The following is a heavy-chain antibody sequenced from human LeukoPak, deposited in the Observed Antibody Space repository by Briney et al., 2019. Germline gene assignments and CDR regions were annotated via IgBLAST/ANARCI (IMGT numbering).Heavy chain of an antibody. CDR3: AKEARHVSYSSTYDY. J-gene: IGHJ4*02. D-gene: IGHD6-13*01. CDR1: GFTFSSYA. CDR2: ISGSGGST. V-gene: IGHV3-23*01. Sequence: TGGSLRLSRAASGFTFSSYAMSWVRQAPGKGLEWVSAISGSGGSTYYADSVKGRFAISRDNSKNTLYLQMNSLRAEDTAVYYCAKEARHVSYSSTYDYWGQGTLVTVSS.